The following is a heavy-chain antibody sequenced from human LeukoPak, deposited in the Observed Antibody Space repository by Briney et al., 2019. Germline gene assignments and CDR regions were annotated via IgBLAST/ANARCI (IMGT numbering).Heavy chain of an antibody. V-gene: IGHV3-15*01. J-gene: IGHJ3*02. CDR1: GFIFSNAW. CDR3: TTEKRSAFDI. Sequence: GGSLRLSCAASGFIFSNAWMSWVRQAPGKGLEWVGRIKSKNDGGTTDYAAPVKGRFTISRDDSKNTLYLQMNSLKTEDTAIYYCTTEKRSAFDIWGQGTMVTVSS. CDR2: IKSKNDGGTT.